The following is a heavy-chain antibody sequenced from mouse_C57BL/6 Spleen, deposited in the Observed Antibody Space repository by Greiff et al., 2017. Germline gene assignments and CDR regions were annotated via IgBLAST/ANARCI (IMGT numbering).Heavy chain of an antibody. J-gene: IGHJ3*01. Sequence: QVQLQQPGTELVKPGASVKLSCKASGYTFTDYWMHWVKQRPGTGLEWIGYINPSTGGTNYNEKFTSKATLTVDKSSSTSYMQLSSLTSEDSAVYYGARPYSNLFAYWGQGTLVTVSA. V-gene: IGHV1-53*01. CDR1: GYTFTDYW. D-gene: IGHD2-5*01. CDR3: ARPYSNLFAY. CDR2: INPSTGGT.